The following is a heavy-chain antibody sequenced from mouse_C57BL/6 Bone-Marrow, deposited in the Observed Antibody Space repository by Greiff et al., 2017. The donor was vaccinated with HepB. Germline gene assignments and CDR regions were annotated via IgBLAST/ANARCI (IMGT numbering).Heavy chain of an antibody. CDR1: GFTFSSYG. CDR3: ARRGSTTVVAHYYAMGY. D-gene: IGHD1-1*01. V-gene: IGHV5-6*01. CDR2: IRSGGSYT. Sequence: EVQLVESGGDLVKPGGSLKLSCAASGFTFSSYGMSWVRQTPDKRLEWVAIIRSGGSYTYYPDSVKGRFTISRDNAKNTLYLQMSSLKSEDTAMYYGARRGSTTVVAHYYAMGYWGQGTSGTGSS. J-gene: IGHJ4*01.